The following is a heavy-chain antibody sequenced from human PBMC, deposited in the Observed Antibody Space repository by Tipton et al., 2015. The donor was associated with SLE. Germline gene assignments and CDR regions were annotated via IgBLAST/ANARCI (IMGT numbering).Heavy chain of an antibody. CDR1: GDSITSDIYY. CDR2: VYDSGTT. V-gene: IGHV4-39*07. Sequence: TLSLTCFVSGDSITSDIYYWGWIRQPPGKGLEWIGSVYDSGTTHYNPSLKSRVTMSVDTSKSQFSLKLTFVSAADTAIYYCARMGLCTTTTCNEGAFDVWGQGSMVTVSS. D-gene: IGHD2-2*01. CDR3: ARMGLCTTTTCNEGAFDV. J-gene: IGHJ3*01.